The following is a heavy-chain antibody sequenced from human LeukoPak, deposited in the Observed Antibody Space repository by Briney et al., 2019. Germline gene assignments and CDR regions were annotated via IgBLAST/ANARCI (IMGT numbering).Heavy chain of an antibody. CDR3: AKGQWLTFDY. CDR2: ISGSGGST. V-gene: IGHV3-23*01. CDR1: GFTFSSYV. D-gene: IGHD6-19*01. Sequence: GGCLRLSCAASGFTFSSYVMSWVRQAPGKGLEWVSAISGSGGSTYYADSVKGRFTISRDNSKNTLYLQMNSLRAEDTAVYYCAKGQWLTFDYWGQGTLVTVSS. J-gene: IGHJ4*02.